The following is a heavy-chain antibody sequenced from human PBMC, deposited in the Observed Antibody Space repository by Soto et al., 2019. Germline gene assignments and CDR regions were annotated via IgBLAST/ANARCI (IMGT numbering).Heavy chain of an antibody. J-gene: IGHJ4*02. CDR3: AYSSGHARFDY. CDR2: INVANGNT. Sequence: ASVKVSCKASGYTVMRSAMHWVRQAPGQRLEWMGWINVANGNTKYSQKFQGRVTITRNTLYLQILGLRAEDSAVYYCAYSSGHARFDYWGQGTLVTVSS. V-gene: IGHV1-3*01. CDR1: GYTVMRSA. D-gene: IGHD2-15*01.